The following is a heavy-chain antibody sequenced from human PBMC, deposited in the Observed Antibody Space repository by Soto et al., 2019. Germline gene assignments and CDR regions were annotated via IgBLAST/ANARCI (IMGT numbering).Heavy chain of an antibody. CDR1: GFTFSSYG. Sequence: QVQLVESGGGVVQPGRSLRLSCAASGFTFSSYGMHWVRQAPGKGLEWVAVISYDGSNKYYADSVKGRFTISRDNSKNTLYLQMNSLRAEDTAVYYCAKDLGLYCSGGSCPYDMDVWGQGTTVTVSS. CDR2: ISYDGSNK. CDR3: AKDLGLYCSGGSCPYDMDV. V-gene: IGHV3-30*18. D-gene: IGHD2-15*01. J-gene: IGHJ6*02.